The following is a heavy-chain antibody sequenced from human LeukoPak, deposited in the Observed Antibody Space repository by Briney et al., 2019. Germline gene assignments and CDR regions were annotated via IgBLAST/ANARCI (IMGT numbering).Heavy chain of an antibody. CDR1: GYTFTSYG. V-gene: IGHV1-18*01. D-gene: IGHD6-19*01. J-gene: IGHJ4*02. CDR2: ISAYNGNT. CDR3: ARGLPYSSGRSDFDY. Sequence: GASVKVSCKASGYTFTSYGISWVRRAPGQGLEWMGWISAYNGNTNYAQKLQGRVTMTTDTSTSTAYMELRSLRSDDTAVYYCARGLPYSSGRSDFDYWGQGTLVTVSS.